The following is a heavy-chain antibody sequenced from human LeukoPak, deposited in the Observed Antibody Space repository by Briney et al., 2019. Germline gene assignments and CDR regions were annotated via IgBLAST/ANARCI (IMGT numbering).Heavy chain of an antibody. CDR1: GGSFSGYY. CDR3: ARVWERLWFGESPNWFDP. J-gene: IGHJ5*02. CDR2: INHSGST. D-gene: IGHD3-10*01. V-gene: IGHV4-34*01. Sequence: PSETLSLTCAVYGGSFSGYYWSWIRQPPGKGLEWIGEINHSGSTNYNPSLKSRVTISVDTSKNQFSLKLSSVTAADTAVYYCARVWERLWFGESPNWFDPWGQGTLVTVSS.